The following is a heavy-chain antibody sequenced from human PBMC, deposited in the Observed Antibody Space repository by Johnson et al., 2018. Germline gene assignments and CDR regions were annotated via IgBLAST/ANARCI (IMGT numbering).Heavy chain of an antibody. Sequence: QVQLQQWGAGLLKPSETLSLTCAVYGGSFSGYSWSWIRQPPGKGLEWIGEINHSGSTNYNPSLKSRATVSLDTSKNQFPLKLKSVTAADTALYYCAREIAVAGLFDDWGQGTLVTVSS. CDR1: GGSFSGYS. CDR3: AREIAVAGLFDD. D-gene: IGHD6-19*01. CDR2: INHSGST. J-gene: IGHJ4*02. V-gene: IGHV4-34*01.